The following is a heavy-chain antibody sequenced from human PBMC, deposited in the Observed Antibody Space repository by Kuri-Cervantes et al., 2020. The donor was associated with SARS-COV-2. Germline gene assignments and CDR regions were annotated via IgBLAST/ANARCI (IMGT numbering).Heavy chain of an antibody. J-gene: IGHJ6*02. Sequence: GSLRLSCTVSGGTISTYYWSWIRQPPGKGLEWIGYIYYSGSTTYNPSLKSRVTVSVDTSKNQFSLELDSVTTADTAVYYWEGESNYSHYYGTEVWGQGTTVTVSS. CDR1: GGTISTYY. CDR2: IYYSGST. CDR3: EGESNYSHYYGTEV. V-gene: IGHV4-59*01.